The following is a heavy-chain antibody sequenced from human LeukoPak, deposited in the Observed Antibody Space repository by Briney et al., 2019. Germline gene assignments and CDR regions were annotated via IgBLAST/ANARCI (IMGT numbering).Heavy chain of an antibody. CDR1: GGSISSGGYS. CDR2: FYPSGGT. D-gene: IGHD4-17*01. CDR3: ARGGDVSQDYGDLRTPFGALDI. J-gene: IGHJ3*02. Sequence: PSQTLSLTCAVSGGSISSGGYSWSWIRQPPGKGLEWIGYFYPSGGTDYNPSLKSRATISVDKSKREVSLKLTSVSAADTAVYFCARGGDVSQDYGDLRTPFGALDIWGQGTMVTVSS. V-gene: IGHV4-30-2*01.